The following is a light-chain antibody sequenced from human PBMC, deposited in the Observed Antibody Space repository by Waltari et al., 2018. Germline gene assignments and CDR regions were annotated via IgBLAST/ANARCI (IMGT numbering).Light chain of an antibody. J-gene: IGKJ4*01. CDR1: QSVNSW. Sequence: DMQMTQSPSTLSASVGDRVTITCRASQSVNSWLAWYQQKPGKAPKVLIHRASTLESGVPSRFSGSGSGTEFTLTISSLQPDDCATYYCQQYNNYLLTFGGGTKVEIK. V-gene: IGKV1-5*03. CDR3: QQYNNYLLT. CDR2: RAS.